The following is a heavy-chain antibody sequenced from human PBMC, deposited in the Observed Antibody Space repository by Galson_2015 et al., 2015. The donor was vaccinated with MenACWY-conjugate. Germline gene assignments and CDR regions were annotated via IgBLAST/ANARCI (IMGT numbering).Heavy chain of an antibody. CDR3: ARHPPGGRGMDV. CDR2: INPADSNI. J-gene: IGHJ6*02. D-gene: IGHD1-26*01. V-gene: IGHV5-51*01. Sequence: QSGAEVKKPGESLKISCKGSGYSFTTYWIGWVRQLPGKGLEWVGLINPADSNIRYSPSFQGQVTISADESISTAHLQWSSLKASDTAMYYCARHPPGGRGMDVWGRGTTVTVSS. CDR1: GYSFTTYW.